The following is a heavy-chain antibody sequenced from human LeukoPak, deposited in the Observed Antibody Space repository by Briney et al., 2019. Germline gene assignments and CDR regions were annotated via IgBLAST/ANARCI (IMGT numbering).Heavy chain of an antibody. CDR2: IYSGGGT. J-gene: IGHJ5*02. CDR3: ARDFGSGGP. Sequence: GGSLRLSCAASGFTVSSKYMSWARQAPGKGLEWVSVIYSGGGTNYAESVKGRFTISRDNSKNTVYLQMNNLRVDDTAEYYCARDFGSGGPWGQGTLVIVSS. V-gene: IGHV3-53*01. CDR1: GFTVSSKY. D-gene: IGHD6-19*01.